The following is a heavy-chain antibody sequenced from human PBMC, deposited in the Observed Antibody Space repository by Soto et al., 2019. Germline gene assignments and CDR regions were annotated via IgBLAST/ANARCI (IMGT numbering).Heavy chain of an antibody. CDR2: ITGSRDYT. CDR1: GFTFSDYY. V-gene: IGHV3-11*05. CDR3: AREYYYGMDV. Sequence: QVQLVESGGGLVRPGGSLRLSCAASGFTFSDYYMTWIRQAPGKWLEWVSYITGSRDYTNYADSVKGRFTIYRDNVKNSLYLQMNSLRADDTAVYYCAREYYYGMDVWGQGTTVTVSS. J-gene: IGHJ6*02.